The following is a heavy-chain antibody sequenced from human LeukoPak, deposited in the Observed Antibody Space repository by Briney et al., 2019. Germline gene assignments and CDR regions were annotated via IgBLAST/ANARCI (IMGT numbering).Heavy chain of an antibody. CDR3: ARGTRIAAAGALYYYYGMDV. D-gene: IGHD6-13*01. J-gene: IGHJ6*02. CDR1: GGSFSGYY. CDR2: IYYSGST. Sequence: SETLSLTCAVYGGSFSGYYWSWIRQPPGKGLEWIGYIYYSGSTNYNPSLKSRVTISVDTSKNQFSLKLSSVTAADTAVYYCARGTRIAAAGALYYYYGMDVWGQGTTVTVSS. V-gene: IGHV4-59*01.